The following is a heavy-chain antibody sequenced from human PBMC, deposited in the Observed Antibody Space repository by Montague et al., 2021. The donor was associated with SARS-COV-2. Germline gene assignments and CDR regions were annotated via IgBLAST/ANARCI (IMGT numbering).Heavy chain of an antibody. V-gene: IGHV4-34*01. D-gene: IGHD4-17*01. CDR2: INHSGST. J-gene: IGHJ6*02. CDR1: GGSFSGYY. CDR3: ARALPVTTFFYSYYGMDV. Sequence: SETLSLTCAVSGGSFSGYYWSWIRQPPGKGLERIGEINHSGSTNYNPSLKSRVTISVDTSKNQFSLELSSVTAADTAVYYCARALPVTTFFYSYYGMDVWGQGTTVTVSS.